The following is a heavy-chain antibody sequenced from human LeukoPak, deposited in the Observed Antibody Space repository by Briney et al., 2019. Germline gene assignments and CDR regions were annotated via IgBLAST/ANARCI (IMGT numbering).Heavy chain of an antibody. V-gene: IGHV3-21*01. J-gene: IGHJ4*02. CDR2: ITSTSTYI. CDR3: AREPGRIDF. CDR1: GFTFSTYD. D-gene: IGHD1-26*01. Sequence: PGGSLRLSCAASGFTFSTYDMNWVRQAPGKGLEWVSPITSTSTYIFYADSVKGRFTISRDNARNSLYLQMNSLRAEDTAVYYCAREPGRIDFWGQGTLVTVSS.